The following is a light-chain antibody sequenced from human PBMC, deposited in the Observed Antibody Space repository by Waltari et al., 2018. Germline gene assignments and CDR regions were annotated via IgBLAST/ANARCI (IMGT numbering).Light chain of an antibody. CDR2: DAS. J-gene: IGKJ1*01. V-gene: IGKV3-20*01. CDR1: QSVSRT. Sequence: EIVLTQSPGTLSLSPGERATLSCRASQSVSRTLAWYQQKPGQAPRLLIYDASSRATGIPDRFSGSGSGTDFSLTITRLEPEDFAVYYCKHYVSLPVTFGQGTKVEIK. CDR3: KHYVSLPVT.